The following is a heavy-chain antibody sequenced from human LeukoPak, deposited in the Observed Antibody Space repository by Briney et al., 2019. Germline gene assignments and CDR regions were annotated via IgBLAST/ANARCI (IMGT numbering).Heavy chain of an antibody. J-gene: IGHJ3*02. D-gene: IGHD5-18*01. CDR1: GYTFTGYY. CDR2: INPNSGGT. V-gene: IGHV1-2*02. Sequence: ASVKVSCKASGYTFTGYYMHWVRQAPGQGLEWMGWINPNSGGTNYAQKFQGRVTMTRDTSISTAYMELSRLRSDDTAVYYCARDPGLNVDTAMVRLDAFDIWGQGTMVTVSS. CDR3: ARDPGLNVDTAMVRLDAFDI.